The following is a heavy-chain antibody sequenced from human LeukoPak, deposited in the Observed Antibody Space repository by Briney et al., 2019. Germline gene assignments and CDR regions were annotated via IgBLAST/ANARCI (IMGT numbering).Heavy chain of an antibody. CDR3: ARDQVGTMPNDF. J-gene: IGHJ4*02. CDR2: IFPSGGEI. Sequence: GGSLRLSCAASGFTFSRYDMIWVRQPPGKGLECVSSIFPSGGEIHYADSVRGRFTVSRDNAKSTLYLQMNSLGAEDTAIYYCARDQVGTMPNDFWGQGTLVTVSS. V-gene: IGHV3-21*01. CDR1: GFTFSRYD. D-gene: IGHD1-26*01.